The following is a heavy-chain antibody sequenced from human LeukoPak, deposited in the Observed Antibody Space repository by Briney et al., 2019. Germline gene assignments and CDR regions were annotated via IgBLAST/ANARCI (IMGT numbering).Heavy chain of an antibody. D-gene: IGHD2-21*01. CDR2: IKSKTDGGTT. J-gene: IGHJ4*02. V-gene: IGHV3-15*01. Sequence: GGSLRLSCAASGFTFSSAWMSWVRQAPGRGLEWVGRIKSKTDGGTTDYAAPVKGRFTISRDDSEDTLDLQMNSLKTEDSAVYYCTAGLFGGIASADYWGQGTLVTVSS. CDR1: GFTFSSAW. CDR3: TAGLFGGIASADY.